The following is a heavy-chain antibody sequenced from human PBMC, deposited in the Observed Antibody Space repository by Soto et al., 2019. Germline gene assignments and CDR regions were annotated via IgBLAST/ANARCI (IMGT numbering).Heavy chain of an antibody. CDR2: ISSSSSTI. CDR3: ARDGYCVSTSCYFLPDV. V-gene: IGHV3-48*02. J-gene: IGHJ6*02. CDR1: GFTFSRYG. D-gene: IGHD2-2*03. Sequence: GGSLRLSCAASGFTFSRYGRNWVRQAPGKGLEWVAYISSSSSTIYYADSVKGRFTISRDNAKNLLYLQMNSLRDEDTAVYYCARDGYCVSTSCYFLPDVWGQGITVTVSS.